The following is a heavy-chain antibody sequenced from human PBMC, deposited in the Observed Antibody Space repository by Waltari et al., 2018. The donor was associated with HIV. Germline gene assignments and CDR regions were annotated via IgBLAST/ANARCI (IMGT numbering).Heavy chain of an antibody. CDR3: ARDRGGVTTWASYYGMDV. CDR1: GASLTGGDFY. V-gene: IGHV4-30-4*08. J-gene: IGHJ6*02. D-gene: IGHD3-16*01. CDR2: IYYSGGT. Sequence: QVRLQESGPGLVKPSQTLSLTCTVSGASLTGGDFYWSWLRQSPGRGLEWIGYIYYSGGTYYNPSLKSRVMVSFDRSKNQFFLNVTSVTAADTAVYYCARDRGGVTTWASYYGMDVWGQGTTVTVSS.